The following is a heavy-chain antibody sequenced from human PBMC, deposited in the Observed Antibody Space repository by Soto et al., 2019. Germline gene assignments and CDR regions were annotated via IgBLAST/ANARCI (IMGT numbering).Heavy chain of an antibody. CDR2: IYYNGTT. J-gene: IGHJ4*02. D-gene: IGHD2-8*01. CDR1: GGSFTSDY. Sequence: QVQLQESGPGLVKPSETLSLTCTVSGGSFTSDYWSWIRQPPGKGLQWIGYIYYNGTTNYHPSLKSRLTISQDTAKGQISLELTSLTAADTAVYYCASHSGVAALGGLDHWGQGTLVTVSS. V-gene: IGHV4-59*08. CDR3: ASHSGVAALGGLDH.